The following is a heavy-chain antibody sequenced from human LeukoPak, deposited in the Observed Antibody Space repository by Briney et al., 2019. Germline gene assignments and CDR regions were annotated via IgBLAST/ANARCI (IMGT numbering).Heavy chain of an antibody. CDR2: ISAGSSTT. CDR3: ARVRGLFGAYAVLDAFDM. V-gene: IGHV3-48*02. Sequence: GGSLRLSCAASGLTFSTYSMNWVRQAPGKGLEWVSYISAGSSTTYYADSVKGRFTISRDNARNSLYLQMNSLKDEDTAVYYCARVRGLFGAYAVLDAFDMWGQGTMVTVSS. J-gene: IGHJ3*02. D-gene: IGHD4-17*01. CDR1: GLTFSTYS.